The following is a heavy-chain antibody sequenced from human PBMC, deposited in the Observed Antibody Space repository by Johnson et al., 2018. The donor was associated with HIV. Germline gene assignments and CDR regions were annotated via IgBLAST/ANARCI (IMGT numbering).Heavy chain of an antibody. D-gene: IGHD6-19*01. CDR3: AKRGSGWPSDAFEI. CDR1: GFTVSSNY. V-gene: IGHV3-53*01. J-gene: IGHJ3*02. Sequence: VQLVESGGGLIQPGGSLRLSCAASGFTVSSNYMSWVRQAPGKGLEWVSVIYSGGSTYYADSVKGRFTISRDNSKNTLYLQMNSLRAEDTAVYYCAKRGSGWPSDAFEIWGQGTMVTVSS. CDR2: IYSGGST.